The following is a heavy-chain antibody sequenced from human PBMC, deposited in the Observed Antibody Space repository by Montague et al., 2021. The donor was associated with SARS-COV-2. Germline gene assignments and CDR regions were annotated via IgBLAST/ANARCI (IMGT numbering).Heavy chain of an antibody. CDR2: INHSGST. J-gene: IGHJ6*02. D-gene: IGHD2-2*01. Sequence: SETLSLTGTVYGGSFSGYYWSWIRQPPGKGLEWIGEINHSGSTSYNPSLKSRVTISVDTSKNQFSLKLSSVTAADTAVYYCTREGYQVLWSDYYYYGMDVWGQGTTVTVSS. CDR1: GGSFSGYY. CDR3: TREGYQVLWSDYYYYGMDV. V-gene: IGHV4-34*01.